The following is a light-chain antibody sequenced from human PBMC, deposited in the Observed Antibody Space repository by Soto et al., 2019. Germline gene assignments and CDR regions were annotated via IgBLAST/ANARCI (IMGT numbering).Light chain of an antibody. Sequence: IVLTQSPATLSVSPGERATLSCWASQSISTSLAWYQQKPGQAPKILIYDASNRATGIPARFSGSGSGTDITLTISRVEPEDFAVYYCQQRSSWPLTFGGRTKVEIK. J-gene: IGKJ4*01. V-gene: IGKV3-11*01. CDR2: DAS. CDR3: QQRSSWPLT. CDR1: QSISTS.